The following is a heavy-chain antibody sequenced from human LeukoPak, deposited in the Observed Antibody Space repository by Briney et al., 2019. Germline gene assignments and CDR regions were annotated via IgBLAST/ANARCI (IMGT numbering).Heavy chain of an antibody. V-gene: IGHV3-23*01. D-gene: IGHD1-26*01. Sequence: GGSLRLSCAASGFTFSSYAMTWVRRAPGKGLEWVSTIEVGGAITHYAASVKGRFTIPRDTSKKILYLQMDSLRPEDTAVYYCAKPLGGSYLFDRWGQGTLVTVSS. CDR3: AKPLGGSYLFDR. J-gene: IGHJ4*02. CDR1: GFTFSSYA. CDR2: IEVGGAIT.